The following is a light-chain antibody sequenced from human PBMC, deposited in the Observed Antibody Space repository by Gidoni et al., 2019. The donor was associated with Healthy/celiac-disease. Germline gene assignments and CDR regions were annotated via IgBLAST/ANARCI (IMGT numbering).Light chain of an antibody. V-gene: IGKV1-39*01. Sequence: DIQMTQCPSSLSAFVGDRVTITCRASQSIRSYLHWQQQKPGKAPKLLSYAASSLQRGVPSRFSGSGSGTDFTLTISSLQPEDFATYYCQQSYSTSWTFXXXTKVEIK. CDR3: QQSYSTSWT. CDR2: AAS. J-gene: IGKJ1*01. CDR1: QSIRSY.